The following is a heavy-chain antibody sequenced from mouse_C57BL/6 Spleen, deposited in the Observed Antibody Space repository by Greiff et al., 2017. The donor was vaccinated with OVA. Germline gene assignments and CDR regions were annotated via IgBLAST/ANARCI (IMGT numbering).Heavy chain of an antibody. V-gene: IGHV5-17*01. J-gene: IGHJ4*01. D-gene: IGHD1-1*01. CDR1: GFTFSDYG. CDR3: AKNCGSSLYYAMDY. Sequence: EVQGVESGGGLVKPGGSLKLSCAASGFTFSDYGMHWVSQAPEKGLEWVAYISSGSSTIYYADTVKGRFTISRDNAKNTLFLQMTSLRSEDTAMYYCAKNCGSSLYYAMDYWGQGTSVTVSS. CDR2: ISSGSSTI.